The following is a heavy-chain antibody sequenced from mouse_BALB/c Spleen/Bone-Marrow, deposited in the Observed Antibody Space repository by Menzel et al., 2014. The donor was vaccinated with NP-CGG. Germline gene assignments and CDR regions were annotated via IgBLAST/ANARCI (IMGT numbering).Heavy chain of an antibody. V-gene: IGHV14-3*02. D-gene: IGHD1-1*01. J-gene: IGHJ3*01. Sequence: EVKLVESGAKLVKPGASVKLSCTASGFNIXDTYMHWVKQRPEQGLEWIGRIDPANGNTKNDPKFQGKATITADTSSNTAYLQLSSLTSEDTAVYYCASYYYGSSLFAYWGQGTLVTVSA. CDR2: IDPANGNT. CDR1: GFNIXDTY. CDR3: ASYYYGSSLFAY.